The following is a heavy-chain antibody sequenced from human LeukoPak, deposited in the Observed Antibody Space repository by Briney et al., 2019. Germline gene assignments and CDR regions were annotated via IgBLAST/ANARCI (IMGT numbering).Heavy chain of an antibody. J-gene: IGHJ4*02. CDR1: GGTFSSYT. CDR2: IIPILGIA. CDR3: ASSRSRDFWSGYYSYYFDY. V-gene: IGHV1-69*02. D-gene: IGHD3-3*01. Sequence: ASVKVSCKASGGTFSSYTISWVRQAPGHGLEWMGRIIPILGIANYAQKFQGRVTITADKSTSTAYMELSSLRSEDAAVYYCASSRSRDFWSGYYSYYFDYWGQGTLVTVSS.